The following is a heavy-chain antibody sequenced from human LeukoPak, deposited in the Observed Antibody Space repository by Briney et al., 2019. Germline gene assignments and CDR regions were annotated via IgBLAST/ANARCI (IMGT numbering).Heavy chain of an antibody. CDR2: ISTSSSYI. CDR3: VRDTFSPDAFDI. V-gene: IGHV3-21*01. J-gene: IGHJ3*02. D-gene: IGHD3-16*01. CDR1: GFTFSSYS. Sequence: GGSLRLSCAASGFTFSSYSMNWVRQAPGKGLEWVSSISTSSSYIYSADSEKGRFTISRDNAKNSLYLQMNSLRAEDTAVYYCVRDTFSPDAFDIWGQGTMVTVSS.